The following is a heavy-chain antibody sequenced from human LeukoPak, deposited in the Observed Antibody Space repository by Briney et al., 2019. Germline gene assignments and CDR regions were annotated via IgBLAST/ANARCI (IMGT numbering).Heavy chain of an antibody. CDR3: ARESTGFGEFVWFDP. CDR1: GGSISSGSYY. D-gene: IGHD3-10*01. Sequence: SETLSLTCTVSGGSISSGSYYWSWIRQPAGKGLEWIGRIYISGSTNYNPSLKSRVTISIDTSKNQFSLKLSSVTAADTAAYYCARESTGFGEFVWFDPWGQGTLVTVSS. V-gene: IGHV4-61*02. J-gene: IGHJ5*02. CDR2: IYISGST.